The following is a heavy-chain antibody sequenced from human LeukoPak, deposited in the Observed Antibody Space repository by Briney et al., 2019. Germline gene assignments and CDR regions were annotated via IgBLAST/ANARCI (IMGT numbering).Heavy chain of an antibody. CDR1: GYTFTGYY. V-gene: IGHV1-2*02. J-gene: IGHJ5*02. CDR2: INPDSGAT. D-gene: IGHD2-21*01. Sequence: GASVRVSCKASGYTFTGYYMHWVRQAPGQGLEWMGWINPDSGATDYAQKFQGRVTMTRDTSITTAYMELNRLTSDGTAVYYCAREESSAINTNWFDPWGQGTLVAVSS. CDR3: AREESSAINTNWFDP.